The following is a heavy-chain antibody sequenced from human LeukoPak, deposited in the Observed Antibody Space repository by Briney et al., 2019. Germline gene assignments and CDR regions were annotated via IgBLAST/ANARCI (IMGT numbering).Heavy chain of an antibody. CDR2: INHSGST. CDR1: GGSFRGYY. CDR3: ARGARGYSGYDFDY. J-gene: IGHJ4*02. D-gene: IGHD5-12*01. V-gene: IGHV4-34*01. Sequence: PSETLSLTCAVYGGSFRGYYWSWIRQPPAKGLEWIGEINHSGSTNYNPSLKSRVTISVDTSKNQFSLKLSSVTAADTAVYYCARGARGYSGYDFDYWGQGTLVTVSS.